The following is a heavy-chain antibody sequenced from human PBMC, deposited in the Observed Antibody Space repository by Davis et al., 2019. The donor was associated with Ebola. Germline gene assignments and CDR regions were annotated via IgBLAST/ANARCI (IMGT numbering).Heavy chain of an antibody. Sequence: GESLKISCAASGFTFSSYAMSWVRQAPGKGLEWVSAISGSGGSTYYADSVKGRFTISRDNSKNTLYLQMNSLRAEDTAVYYCARPSAAGTYYYGMDVWGKGTTVTVSS. CDR3: ARPSAAGTYYYGMDV. CDR2: ISGSGGST. V-gene: IGHV3-23*01. J-gene: IGHJ6*04. CDR1: GFTFSSYA. D-gene: IGHD6-13*01.